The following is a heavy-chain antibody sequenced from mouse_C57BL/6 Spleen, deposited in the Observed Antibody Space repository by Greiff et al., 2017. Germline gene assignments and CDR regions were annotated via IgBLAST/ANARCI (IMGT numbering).Heavy chain of an antibody. Sequence: QVQLQQPGAELVMPGASVKLSCKASGYTFTSYWMHWVKQRPGQGLEWIGEIDPSDSYTNYNQKLKGKSTMTVDKSSSTAYMQLSSLTSEDSAVNYWAISNYDYDDYAMDYWGQGTSVTVSS. CDR3: AISNYDYDDYAMDY. D-gene: IGHD2-4*01. CDR1: GYTFTSYW. CDR2: IDPSDSYT. J-gene: IGHJ4*01. V-gene: IGHV1-69*01.